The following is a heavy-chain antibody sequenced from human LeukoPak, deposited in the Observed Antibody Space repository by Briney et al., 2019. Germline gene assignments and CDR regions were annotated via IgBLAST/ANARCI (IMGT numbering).Heavy chain of an antibody. J-gene: IGHJ4*02. Sequence: PSEALSLTCAVYGGSFSGYYWSWIRQPPGKWLEWIGEINHSGSTNYNPSLKSRVTISVDTSKNQFSLKLSSVTAADTAVYYCARVGERDIWKFDYWGQGTLVTVSS. CDR3: ARVGERDIWKFDY. CDR2: INHSGST. D-gene: IGHD3-16*01. V-gene: IGHV4-34*01. CDR1: GGSFSGYY.